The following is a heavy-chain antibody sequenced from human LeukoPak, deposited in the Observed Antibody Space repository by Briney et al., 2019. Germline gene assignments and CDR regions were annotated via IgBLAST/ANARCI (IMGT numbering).Heavy chain of an antibody. Sequence: GGSLRLSCAASGFTFSGYYMSWIRQAPGKGLEWVSYISSSGSTIYYADSVKGRFTISRDNAKNSLYLQMNSLRAEDTAVYYCARVLHKRNYDSSVYYGYWGQGTLVTVSS. V-gene: IGHV3-11*04. D-gene: IGHD3-22*01. CDR3: ARVLHKRNYDSSVYYGY. CDR1: GFTFSGYY. J-gene: IGHJ4*02. CDR2: ISSSGSTI.